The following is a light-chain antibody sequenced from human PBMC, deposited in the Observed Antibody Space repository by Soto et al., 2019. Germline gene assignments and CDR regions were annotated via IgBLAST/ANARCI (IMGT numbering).Light chain of an antibody. J-gene: IGKJ2*01. CDR2: DAS. CDR3: QQYHPDPYA. V-gene: IGKV1-5*01. CDR1: QSISTW. Sequence: DIQMNQSPSTLSGSVGDRVTITCRASQSISTWLAWYQQKPGKAPNLLIYDASSLETGVPSSFSGRGSGTEFTLTISSLQPDDFATYYCQQYHPDPYAFGQGTKLEVK.